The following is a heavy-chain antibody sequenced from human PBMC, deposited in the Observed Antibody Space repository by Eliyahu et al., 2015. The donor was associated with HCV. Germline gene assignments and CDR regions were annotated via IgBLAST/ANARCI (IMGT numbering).Heavy chain of an antibody. J-gene: IGHJ6*02. D-gene: IGHD3-16*01. Sequence: EVQLVESGGGLVQPGGSLRLSCAASGFXVSSNQMAWVRQAPGKGLEWVSALYSGGTTYYADSVKGRFTISRDNLKNTLFLQMNTLRAEDTAVYYCATLPRLRLGDARYFHYDMDVWGQGTTVTVSS. CDR2: LYSGGTT. V-gene: IGHV3-53*01. CDR3: ATLPRLRLGDARYFHYDMDV. CDR1: GFXVSSNQ.